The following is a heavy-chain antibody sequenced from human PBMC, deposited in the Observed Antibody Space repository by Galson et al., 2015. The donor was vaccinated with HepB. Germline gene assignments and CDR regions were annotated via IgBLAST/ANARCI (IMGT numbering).Heavy chain of an antibody. CDR3: AREMATEYYFDY. Sequence: SLRLSCAASGFTFSSYGMHWVRQAPGKGLEWVAVIWYDGSNKYYADSVKGRFTISRDNSKNTLYLQMNSLRAEDTAVYYCAREMATEYYFDYWGQGTLVTVSS. V-gene: IGHV3-33*01. J-gene: IGHJ4*02. CDR2: IWYDGSNK. D-gene: IGHD5-24*01. CDR1: GFTFSSYG.